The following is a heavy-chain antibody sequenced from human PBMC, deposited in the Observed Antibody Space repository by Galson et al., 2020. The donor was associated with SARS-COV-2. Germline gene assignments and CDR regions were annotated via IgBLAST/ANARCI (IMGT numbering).Heavy chain of an antibody. CDR1: GYIFTSYW. J-gene: IGHJ4*02. D-gene: IGHD3-3*01. Sequence: GESLKISCKASGYIFTSYWISWVRQMPGKCLEWMGIIYPGDSDTRYSPSFQGQATISADKSISTAYLQWSSLKASDTAMYYCARQVWTDYYRGFDQWGQGTLVTVSS. CDR2: IYPGDSDT. V-gene: IGHV5-51*01. CDR3: ARQVWTDYYRGFDQ.